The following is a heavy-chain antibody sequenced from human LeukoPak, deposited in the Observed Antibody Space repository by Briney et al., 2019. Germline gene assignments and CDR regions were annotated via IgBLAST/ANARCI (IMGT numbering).Heavy chain of an antibody. D-gene: IGHD2-15*01. V-gene: IGHV4-34*01. Sequence: PSETLSLTCAVYGGSFSGYYWSWIRQPPGKGLEWIGEINHSGSTNYNPSLKSRVTISVDTSKNQFSLKLSSVTAADTAVYYCARPHCPRGRSGGSCYDNNWFDPWGQGTLVTVSS. CDR1: GGSFSGYY. CDR3: ARPHCPRGRSGGSCYDNNWFDP. J-gene: IGHJ5*02. CDR2: INHSGST.